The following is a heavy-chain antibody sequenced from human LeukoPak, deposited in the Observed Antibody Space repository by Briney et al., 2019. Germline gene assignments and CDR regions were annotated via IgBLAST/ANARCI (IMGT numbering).Heavy chain of an antibody. CDR3: VRVLRCCSGGNCYVGGLGYMDV. CDR1: GFTFSDYN. J-gene: IGHJ6*03. D-gene: IGHD2-15*01. V-gene: IGHV3-11*01. Sequence: GGSLRLSCAASGFTFSDYNMRWIRQAPGKGLEWVSSISRSGSTKYYADSVKGRFSISRDNAKNSLFLQMNSLRAEDTAVYYCVRVLRCCSGGNCYVGGLGYMDVWGEGTTVTISS. CDR2: ISRSGSTK.